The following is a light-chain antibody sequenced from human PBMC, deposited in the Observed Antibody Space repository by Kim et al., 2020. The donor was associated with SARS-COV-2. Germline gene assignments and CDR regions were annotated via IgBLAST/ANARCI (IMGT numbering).Light chain of an antibody. CDR3: QQYNNWPPIT. CDR2: GAY. V-gene: IGKV3-15*01. J-gene: IGKJ4*01. CDR1: QSVSSN. Sequence: VSPGERANLSCRASQSVSSNLAWYQQKPGQGPRLLIYGAYTRATGIPARFSGSGSGKEFTLTIRSLQSEDFAVYYCQQYNNWPPITFGGGTKVEI.